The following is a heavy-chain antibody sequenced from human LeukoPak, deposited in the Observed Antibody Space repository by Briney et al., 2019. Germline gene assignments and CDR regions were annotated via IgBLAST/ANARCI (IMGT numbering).Heavy chain of an antibody. J-gene: IGHJ6*02. D-gene: IGHD5-18*01. CDR3: ARDGPYSYGLYGMDV. V-gene: IGHV1-69*04. CDR2: IIPILGIA. CDR1: GGTFSSYA. Sequence: GASVKVSCTASGGTFSSYAISWVRQAPGQGLEWMGRIIPILGIANYAQKFQGRVTITADKSTSTAYMELSSLRSEDTAVYYCARDGPYSYGLYGMDVWGQGTTVTVSS.